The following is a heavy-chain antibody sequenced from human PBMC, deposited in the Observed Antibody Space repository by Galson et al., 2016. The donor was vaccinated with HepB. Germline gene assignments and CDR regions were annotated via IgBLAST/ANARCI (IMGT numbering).Heavy chain of an antibody. CDR1: GYTFTSYA. J-gene: IGHJ6*02. CDR2: INTNTGNP. Sequence: SVKVSCKASGYTFTSYAMNWVRQAPGQGLEWMGWINTNTGNPTYAQGFTGRFVFSLDTSVSTAYLQISSLKAEDTAVYYCASPVATTKNTHYYYYYGMDVWGQGTTVTVSS. CDR3: ASPVATTKNTHYYYYYGMDV. D-gene: IGHD5-12*01. V-gene: IGHV7-4-1*02.